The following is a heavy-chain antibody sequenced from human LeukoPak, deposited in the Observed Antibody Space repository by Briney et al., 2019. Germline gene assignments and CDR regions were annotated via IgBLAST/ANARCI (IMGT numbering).Heavy chain of an antibody. CDR2: INDSGST. CDR3: ARNSAYSTSSGVNA. CDR1: GGSFGGYY. D-gene: IGHD6-6*01. V-gene: IGHV4-34*01. Sequence: SETLSLTCAVYGGSFGGYYWGRIRQPPGRGLEWIGEINDSGSTNYNPSLKRRVTISVDTSKKQFSLMVRSVTAADTAVYYCARNSAYSTSSGVNAWGQGTLVTVSS. J-gene: IGHJ5*02.